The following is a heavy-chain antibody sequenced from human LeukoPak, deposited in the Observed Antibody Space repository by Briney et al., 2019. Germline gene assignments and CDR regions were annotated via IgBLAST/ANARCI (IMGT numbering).Heavy chain of an antibody. CDR3: ARAAYVYDSSGYYVVEYFQH. CDR1: GYTFTSYG. D-gene: IGHD3-22*01. CDR2: ISDYNGNT. J-gene: IGHJ1*01. Sequence: ASVKVSCKASGYTFTSYGISWVRQAPGQGLEWMGWISDYNGNTNYAQKLQGRVTMTTDTSTSTAYMELRSLRSDDTAVYYCARAAYVYDSSGYYVVEYFQHWGQGTLVTVSS. V-gene: IGHV1-18*01.